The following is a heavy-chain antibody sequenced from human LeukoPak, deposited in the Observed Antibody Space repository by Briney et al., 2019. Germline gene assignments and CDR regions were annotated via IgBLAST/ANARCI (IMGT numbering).Heavy chain of an antibody. J-gene: IGHJ6*02. CDR1: GFTFSSYG. V-gene: IGHV3-33*01. D-gene: IGHD2-15*01. CDR2: IWYDGSNK. Sequence: PGGSLRLSCAASGFTFSSYGMHWVRQAPGKGLEGVAVIWYDGSNKYYADSVKGRFTISRDNSKNTLYLQMNSLRAEDTAVYYCARDYHRSFYYYYGMDVWGQGTTVTVSS. CDR3: ARDYHRSFYYYYGMDV.